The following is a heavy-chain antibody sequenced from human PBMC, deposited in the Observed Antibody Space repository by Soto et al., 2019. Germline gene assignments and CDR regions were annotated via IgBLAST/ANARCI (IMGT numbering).Heavy chain of an antibody. CDR3: AKAWSGGYDYYYMDV. CDR2: SSGSGGST. V-gene: IGHV3-23*01. Sequence: GGSLRLSCAASGFTFSTYAMTWVRQAPGKGLEWVSGSSGSGGSTYYPHSVKGRFTSSRDNSKNTLYLQMNSLSAEDTAVYYCAKAWSGGYDYYYMDVWGKGTTVTVSS. CDR1: GFTFSTYA. J-gene: IGHJ6*03. D-gene: IGHD2-8*02.